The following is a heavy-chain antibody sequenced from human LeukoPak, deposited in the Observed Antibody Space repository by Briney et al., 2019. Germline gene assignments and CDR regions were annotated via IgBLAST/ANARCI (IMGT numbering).Heavy chain of an antibody. V-gene: IGHV3-30*03. CDR1: GFTFSSYW. Sequence: GGSLRLSCAASGFTFSSYWMSWVRQAPGKGLGWVKVISCDGRATFYAESVKGRFTIARDDSDNTLSLQMNSLRLEDTAVYYCAREGAVGSPREDALDIRGQGTVVTVSS. CDR3: AREGAVGSPREDALDI. D-gene: IGHD1-26*01. J-gene: IGHJ3*02. CDR2: ISCDGRAT.